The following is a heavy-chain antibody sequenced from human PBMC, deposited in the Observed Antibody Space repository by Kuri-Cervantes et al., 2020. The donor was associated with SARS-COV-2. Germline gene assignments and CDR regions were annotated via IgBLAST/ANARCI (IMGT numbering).Heavy chain of an antibody. CDR3: ARGSSSLDWGYNWFDP. Sequence: SQTLSLPCAFYGRSFSGYYWSWTRQPPGKGLEWIGEINHSGSTNYNPSLKSLVTISVDTSKNQFSLKLSSVTAADTAVYYCARGSSSLDWGYNWFDPWGQGTLVTSSS. CDR1: GRSFSGYY. D-gene: IGHD6-13*01. J-gene: IGHJ5*02. V-gene: IGHV4-34*01. CDR2: INHSGST.